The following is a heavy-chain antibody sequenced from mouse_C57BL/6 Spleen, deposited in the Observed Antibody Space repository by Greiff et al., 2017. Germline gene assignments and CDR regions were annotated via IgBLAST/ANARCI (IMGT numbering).Heavy chain of an antibody. D-gene: IGHD1-1*01. CDR3: ARPTVVAGYYAMDY. CDR2: ISYDGSN. Sequence: VQLKESGPGLVKPSQSLSLTCSVTGYSITSGYYWNWIRQFPGNKLEWMGYISYDGSNNYNPSLKNRISITRDTSKNQFFLKLNSVTTEDTATYYCARPTVVAGYYAMDYWGQGTSVTVSS. J-gene: IGHJ4*01. CDR1: GYSITSGYY. V-gene: IGHV3-6*01.